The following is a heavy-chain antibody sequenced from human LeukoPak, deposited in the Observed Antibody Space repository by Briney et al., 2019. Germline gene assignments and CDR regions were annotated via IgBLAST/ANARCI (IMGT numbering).Heavy chain of an antibody. CDR2: ISAYNGNT. D-gene: IGHD2-15*01. CDR1: GYTFTSYG. Sequence: ASVKVSCKASGYTFTSYGISWVRQAPGQGLDWMAWISAYNGNTNYAQKLKGRVTMTTDTSTSTAYMEMRSLRSDDTAVYYCAIVGEMVAATPDYWGQGTLVTVSS. V-gene: IGHV1-18*01. CDR3: AIVGEMVAATPDY. J-gene: IGHJ4*02.